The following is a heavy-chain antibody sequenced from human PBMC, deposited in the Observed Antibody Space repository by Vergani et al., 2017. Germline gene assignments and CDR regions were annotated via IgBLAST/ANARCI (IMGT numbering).Heavy chain of an antibody. CDR3: ARGALWWLRQIDS. J-gene: IGHJ4*02. V-gene: IGHV4-59*01. D-gene: IGHD2-21*01. CDR2: IYDRGDT. CDR1: GDSMNTYY. Sequence: QVQLQESGPGLVKPSETLSLTCSVSGDSMNTYYWTWIRQPPGKGLEWIGYIYDRGDTKYNPSRKSRVTMSLDTSKNQFSLNLYSVTAADTAVYYCARGALWWLRQIDSWGQGTLVTVSS.